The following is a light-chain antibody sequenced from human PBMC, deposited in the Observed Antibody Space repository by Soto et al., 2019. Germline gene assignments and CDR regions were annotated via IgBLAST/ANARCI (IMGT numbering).Light chain of an antibody. J-gene: IGKJ4*01. CDR3: QQYYSTLT. CDR2: WAS. V-gene: IGKV4-1*01. Sequence: DIVMTQSPDSLAVSVGERATINCKSSQSVLYNSENKNYLAWYQQKPGQPPKLLIYWASTRESGVPDRFSGSGSGTDFTLTISSLPAEDVAVYYCQQYYSTLTFGGGTKVDI. CDR1: QSVLYNSENKNY.